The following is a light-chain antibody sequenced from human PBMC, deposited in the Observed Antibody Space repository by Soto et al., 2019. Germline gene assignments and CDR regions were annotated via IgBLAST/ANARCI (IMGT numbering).Light chain of an antibody. Sequence: DIQLTQSPSFLSASVGDRVTITCRASQGISSYLAWYQQKPGKAHKLLIYAASTLQSGVPSRFSVSGSGTEFTLTMSSLQPEDFATYYCQQGGTFGPGTKVDI. CDR1: QGISSY. J-gene: IGKJ3*01. CDR3: QQGGT. CDR2: AAS. V-gene: IGKV1-9*01.